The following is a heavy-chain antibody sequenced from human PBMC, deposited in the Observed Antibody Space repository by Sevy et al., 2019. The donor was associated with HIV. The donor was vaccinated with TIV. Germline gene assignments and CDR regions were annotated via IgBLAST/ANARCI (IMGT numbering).Heavy chain of an antibody. V-gene: IGHV4-59*01. CDR3: AGAPPFRSGNDSLDWLDP. D-gene: IGHD5-12*01. CDR1: GGSISAYY. J-gene: IGHJ5*02. Sequence: SETLSLTCTVSGGSISAYYWSWIRQPPGKGLEYIGDIYYTGSTYYNPSLKSRVTISVDTSKNQFSLKLRSVTAVDTAVDSCAGAPPFRSGNDSLDWLDPWGQGTLVTVSS. CDR2: IYYTGST.